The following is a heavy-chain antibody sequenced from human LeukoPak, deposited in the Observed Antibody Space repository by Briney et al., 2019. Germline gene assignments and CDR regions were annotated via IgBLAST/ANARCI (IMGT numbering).Heavy chain of an antibody. D-gene: IGHD2-21*01. J-gene: IGHJ4*02. CDR3: ARADIVVVISNFDY. CDR2: ISSSSSYI. V-gene: IGHV3-21*01. CDR1: GFTFSSYS. Sequence: PGGSLRLSCAASGFTFSSYSMNWARQAPGKGLECVSSISSSSSYIYYADSLKGGFIISRDNAKNSLYLQMNSLRAEDTAVYYCARADIVVVISNFDYWVQGTLVTVSS.